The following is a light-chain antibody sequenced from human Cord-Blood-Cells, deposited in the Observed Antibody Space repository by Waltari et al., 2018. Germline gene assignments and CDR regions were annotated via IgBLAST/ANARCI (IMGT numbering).Light chain of an antibody. CDR1: SSHIGSNY. V-gene: IGLV1-47*01. CDR3: AAWDDSLSGLWV. J-gene: IGLJ3*02. Sequence: QSVLTQPPSASGTPGQRVTISCSGSSSHIGSNYVYWYQQLPGTAPKLLIYRNNQRPSGGPDRFSGSKSGTSASLAISGLRSEDEADYYCAAWDDSLSGLWVFGGGTKLTVL. CDR2: RNN.